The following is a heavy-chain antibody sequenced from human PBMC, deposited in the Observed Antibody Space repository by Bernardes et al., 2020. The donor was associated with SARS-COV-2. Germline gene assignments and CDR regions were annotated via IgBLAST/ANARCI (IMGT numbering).Heavy chain of an antibody. CDR3: ARAESGSYYL. J-gene: IGHJ4*02. Sequence: ETLSLTCAVYGETLGHYYWSWIRQPPGKGLEWIGEINYRGTTNYNPSLKSRVTISVDTSKSQFSLKVTSVTAADTAVYYCARAESGSYYLWGRGTLVTVSS. V-gene: IGHV4-34*01. CDR1: GETLGHYY. D-gene: IGHD3-10*01. CDR2: INYRGTT.